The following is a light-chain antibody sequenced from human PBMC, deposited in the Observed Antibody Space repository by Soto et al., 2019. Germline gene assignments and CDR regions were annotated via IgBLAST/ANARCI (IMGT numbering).Light chain of an antibody. CDR2: DAS. CDR3: QEYNSLWT. Sequence: DIQMTQSPSTLSASVGDRVTITCQASQSISRRLAWYQQKPGKAPXFLIYDASSLESGVPSRLSGSGSGTEFTLTISSMQPDDFATYYCQEYNSLWTFGQGTKVDIK. CDR1: QSISRR. J-gene: IGKJ1*01. V-gene: IGKV1-5*01.